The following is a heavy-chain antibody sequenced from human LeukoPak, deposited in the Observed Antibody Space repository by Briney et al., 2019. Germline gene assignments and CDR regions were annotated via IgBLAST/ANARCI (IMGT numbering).Heavy chain of an antibody. Sequence: SETLSLTCAVYGGSFSGYYWSWIRQPPGKGLEWIGEINHSGSTNYNPSLKSRVTISVDTSKNQFSLKLSSVTAADTAVYYCARGLVAGSYYYYYDMDVWGQGTTVTVSS. J-gene: IGHJ6*02. CDR2: INHSGST. V-gene: IGHV4-34*01. CDR1: GGSFSGYY. CDR3: ARGLVAGSYYYYYDMDV. D-gene: IGHD6-19*01.